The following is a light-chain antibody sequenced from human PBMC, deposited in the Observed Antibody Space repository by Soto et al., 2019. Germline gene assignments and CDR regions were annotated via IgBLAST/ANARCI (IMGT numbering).Light chain of an antibody. Sequence: QSVLAQPASVSGSPGQSITISCTGTSSDIGYYDYVSWYQHHSGKAPKLIIYEVNNRPSGVSNRFSGSKSVNTASLTISGLQAEDDADYYCSSHSSSSAYYVFGTGTKVTVL. CDR2: EVN. CDR1: SSDIGYYDY. J-gene: IGLJ1*01. CDR3: SSHSSSSAYYV. V-gene: IGLV2-14*01.